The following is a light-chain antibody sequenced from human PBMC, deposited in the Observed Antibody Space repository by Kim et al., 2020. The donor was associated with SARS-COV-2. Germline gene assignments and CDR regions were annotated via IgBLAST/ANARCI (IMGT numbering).Light chain of an antibody. V-gene: IGKV3-11*01. J-gene: IGKJ5*01. CDR3: QQRDTWIT. CDR1: QSVGTY. Sequence: SFFPGDRAPLSCRASQSVGTYLAWYQQKAGQPPRLVIYGASRRATGIPARFSGSGSGTDFTLTINNLEPEDFAVYYCQQRDTWITFGQGTRLEIK. CDR2: GAS.